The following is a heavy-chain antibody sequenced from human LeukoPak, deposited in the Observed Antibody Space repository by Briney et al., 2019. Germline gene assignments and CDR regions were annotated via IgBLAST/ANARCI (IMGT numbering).Heavy chain of an antibody. J-gene: IGHJ4*02. V-gene: IGHV3-66*01. CDR1: GFTVSSNY. Sequence: GGSLRLSCAASGFTVSSNYMSWVRQAPGKGLEWVSVIYSGGSTYYADSVKGRFTISRDNSKNTLYLQMNSLRAEGTAVYYCARVLWFGESDYWGQGTLVTVSS. D-gene: IGHD3-10*01. CDR3: ARVLWFGESDY. CDR2: IYSGGST.